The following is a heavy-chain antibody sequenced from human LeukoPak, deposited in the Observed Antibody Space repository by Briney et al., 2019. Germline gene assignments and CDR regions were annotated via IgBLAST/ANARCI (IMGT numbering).Heavy chain of an antibody. CDR1: GGSISSYY. V-gene: IGHV4-59*01. Sequence: SETLSLTCTVSGGSISSYYWSWIRQPPGKGLEWIGYIYYSGSTNYNPSLKSRVTISVDTSKNQFSLKLSSVTAADTAVYYCARLDYGDYVTVDYWGQGTLVTASS. CDR2: IYYSGST. J-gene: IGHJ4*02. D-gene: IGHD4-17*01. CDR3: ARLDYGDYVTVDY.